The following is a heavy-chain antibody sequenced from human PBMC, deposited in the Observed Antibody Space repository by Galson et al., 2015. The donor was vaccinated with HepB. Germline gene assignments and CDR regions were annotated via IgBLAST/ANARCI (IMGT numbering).Heavy chain of an antibody. CDR2: MNPNSGNT. CDR1: GYTFTSYD. D-gene: IGHD6-13*01. CDR3: ARGLRPSYSSSWNTPGYYYYGMDV. Sequence: SVKVSCKASGYTFTSYDINWVRQATGQRLEWMGWMNPNSGNTGYAQKFQGRVTMTRNTSISTAYMELSSLRSEDTAVYYCARGLRPSYSSSWNTPGYYYYGMDVWGQGTTVTVSS. J-gene: IGHJ6*02. V-gene: IGHV1-8*01.